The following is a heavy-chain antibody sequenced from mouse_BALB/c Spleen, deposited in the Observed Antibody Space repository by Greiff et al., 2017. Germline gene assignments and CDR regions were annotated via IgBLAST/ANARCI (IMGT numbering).Heavy chain of an antibody. CDR2: ISSGGST. CDR3: ARGDGNYGSMDY. D-gene: IGHD1-2*01. Sequence: EVQLVESGGGLVKPGGSLKLSCAASGFTFSSYAMSWVRQTPEKRLEWVASISSGGSTYYPDSVKGRFTISRDNARNILYLQMSSLRSEDTAMYYCARGDGNYGSMDYWGQGTSVTVSS. CDR1: GFTFSSYA. J-gene: IGHJ4*01. V-gene: IGHV5-6-5*01.